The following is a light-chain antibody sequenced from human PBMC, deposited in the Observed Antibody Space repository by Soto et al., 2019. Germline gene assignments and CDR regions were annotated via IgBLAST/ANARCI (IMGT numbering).Light chain of an antibody. CDR2: AAS. Sequence: DIQMTQSPTSLAASVVDRVTITCRASQGIRNDLGWYQQKPGKAPKLLIYAASSLQSGVPSRFRGSGSGTDFTLTISSLQPEDFAAYYCQQSYSTPWTFGQGTKVDIK. V-gene: IGKV1-39*01. CDR1: QGIRND. J-gene: IGKJ1*01. CDR3: QQSYSTPWT.